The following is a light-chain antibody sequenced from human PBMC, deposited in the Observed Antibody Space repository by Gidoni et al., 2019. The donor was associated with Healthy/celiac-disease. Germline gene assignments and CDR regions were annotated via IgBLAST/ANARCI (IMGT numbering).Light chain of an antibody. V-gene: IGKV3-15*01. CDR2: GAS. CDR3: QHYKNWPRT. CDR1: QSVSSY. Sequence: EIVMTQSPATLSVSPGERATLSCRASQSVSSYLAWYQHKPGQAPRLLISGASTRATGIPARFSGSGSGTEFTLTINSLQSEDFAVYHCQHYKNWPRTFXQXTKVEI. J-gene: IGKJ1*01.